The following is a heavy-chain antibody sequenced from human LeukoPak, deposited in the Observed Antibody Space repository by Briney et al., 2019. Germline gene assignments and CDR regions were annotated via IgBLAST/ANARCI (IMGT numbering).Heavy chain of an antibody. D-gene: IGHD3-3*01. Sequence: KPSETLSLTCAVYGGSFSGYYWSWIRPPPGKGLEWIGEINHSGSTNYNPSLKSRVTISVDTSKNQFSLRLNSVTAADTAVYYCARGLWSVDLNYWGQGTLVTVSS. J-gene: IGHJ4*02. CDR3: ARGLWSVDLNY. CDR1: GGSFSGYY. V-gene: IGHV4-34*01. CDR2: INHSGST.